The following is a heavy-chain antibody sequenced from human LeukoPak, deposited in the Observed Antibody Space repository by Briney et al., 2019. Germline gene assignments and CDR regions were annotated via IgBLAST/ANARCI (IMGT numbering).Heavy chain of an antibody. V-gene: IGHV3-21*01. CDR3: ARESSSYCSSTSCSIDY. CDR1: GLTFSSHW. Sequence: GGSLRLSCAASGLTFSSHWMHWVRQAPGKGLEWVSSISSSSSYIYYADSVKGRFTISRDNAKNSLYLQMNSLRAEDTAVYYCARESSSYCSSTSCSIDYWGQGTLVTVSS. J-gene: IGHJ4*02. CDR2: ISSSSSYI. D-gene: IGHD2-2*01.